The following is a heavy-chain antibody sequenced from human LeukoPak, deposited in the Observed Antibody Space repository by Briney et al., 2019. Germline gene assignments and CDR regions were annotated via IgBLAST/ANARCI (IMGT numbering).Heavy chain of an antibody. V-gene: IGHV4-31*03. J-gene: IGHJ5*01. CDR3: TRDGPRSSGYPDT. CDR1: GGSISSGGHF. Sequence: SETLSLTCTVSGGSISSGGHFWSWIRQHPGKGLEWIGYIYYSGSTYYNPSLKSRVNISVDTSKNQFSLRLNSVTAADTAVYYCTRDGPRSSGYPDTWGHGTRVTVSS. CDR2: IYYSGST. D-gene: IGHD3-22*01.